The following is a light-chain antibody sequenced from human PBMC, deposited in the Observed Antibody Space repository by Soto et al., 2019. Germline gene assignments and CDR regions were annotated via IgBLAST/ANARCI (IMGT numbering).Light chain of an antibody. CDR3: QSYDNRLSGYV. J-gene: IGLJ1*01. CDR1: SSNIGSGYD. V-gene: IGLV1-40*01. Sequence: QSVLTQPPSMSGAPGQRVTISCTGGSSNIGSGYDVHWYQQLPGTAPKLLIYGNTNRPSGVPDRFSASTSATSASLAITGLQAEDEGDYYCQSYDNRLSGYVFGTGTKVTVL. CDR2: GNT.